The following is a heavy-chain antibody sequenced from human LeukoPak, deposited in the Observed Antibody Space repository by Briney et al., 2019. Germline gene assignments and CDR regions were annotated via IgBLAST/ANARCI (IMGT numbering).Heavy chain of an antibody. V-gene: IGHV3-7*01. CDR1: GFTFSSYW. J-gene: IGHJ3*02. CDR3: ATYSQVVAGSFSI. Sequence: GGSLRLSCVASGFTFSSYWMSWVRQAPGKGLEWVANIKQDGTAKYYVDSVKGRFAISRDNAENSLYLQMNNLRAEDTAVYYCATYSQVVAGSFSIWGQGLWSPSLQ. CDR2: IKQDGTAK. D-gene: IGHD2-15*01.